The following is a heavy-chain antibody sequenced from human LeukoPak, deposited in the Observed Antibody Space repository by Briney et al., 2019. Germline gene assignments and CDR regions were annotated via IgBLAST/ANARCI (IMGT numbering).Heavy chain of an antibody. CDR1: GYTFTGYY. CDR3: ARDQEGFDY. CDR2: IYPRDGST. V-gene: IGHV1-46*01. J-gene: IGHJ4*02. Sequence: SVKVSCKASGYTFTGYYMHWVRQAPGQGLEWMGMIYPRDGSTSYAQNFQGRVTVTRDTSTTTVHMELRGLRSEDTAVYYCARDQEGFDYWGQGTVVTVSS.